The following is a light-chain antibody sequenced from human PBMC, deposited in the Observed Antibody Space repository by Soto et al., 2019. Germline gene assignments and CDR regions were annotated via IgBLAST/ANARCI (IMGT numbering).Light chain of an antibody. CDR1: SRDIGSYKY. V-gene: IGLV2-14*01. Sequence: QSALTQPASMSGSPGQSITISCTGTSRDIGSYKYVSWYQQLPDKAPKLIIYEVSYRPSGVSNRFSGSKSGNTASLTISGLQPDDEADYFCSSYTSSNTYVIFGGGTKLTVL. CDR2: EVS. CDR3: SSYTSSNTYVI. J-gene: IGLJ2*01.